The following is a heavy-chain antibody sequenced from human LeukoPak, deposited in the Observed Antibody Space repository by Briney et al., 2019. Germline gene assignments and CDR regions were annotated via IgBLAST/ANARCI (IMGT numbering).Heavy chain of an antibody. CDR3: ARQGTSGWYPEF. Sequence: GESLKISCEASGYSFTSYWIGWVRQMPGKGLEWMAIIYPGDSDTRYSPSFQGQVTISVDKSTSIAYLQWSSLKASDSAMYYCARQGTSGWYPEFWGRGTLVTVSS. J-gene: IGHJ2*01. CDR1: GYSFTSYW. V-gene: IGHV5-51*01. CDR2: IYPGDSDT. D-gene: IGHD6-19*01.